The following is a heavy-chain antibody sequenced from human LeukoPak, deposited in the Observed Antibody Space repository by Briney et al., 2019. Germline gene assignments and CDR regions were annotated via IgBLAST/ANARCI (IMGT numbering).Heavy chain of an antibody. CDR3: ARDTRTFDY. J-gene: IGHJ4*02. CDR1: GFTFSSYR. CDR2: IKQDGSEK. D-gene: IGHD1-26*01. V-gene: IGHV3-7*01. Sequence: GGSLRLSCAASGFTFSSYRMNWVRQAPGKGLEWVANIKQDGSEKYYVDSVKGRFTISRDNAKNSLFLQMNSLRDEDTAVYYCARDTRTFDYWGQGTLVTVSS.